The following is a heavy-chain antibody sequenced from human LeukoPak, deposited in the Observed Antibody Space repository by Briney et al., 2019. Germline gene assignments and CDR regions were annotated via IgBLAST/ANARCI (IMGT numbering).Heavy chain of an antibody. V-gene: IGHV3-21*04. Sequence: GGSLRLSCAASGFTFSSYSMNWVRQAPGKGLEWVSSISSSSSYIYYADSVKGRFTISRDNAKNSLYLQMNSLRAEDTAVYYCARAATPYYYDSSGYYRGFDIWGQGTMVTVSS. J-gene: IGHJ3*02. CDR2: ISSSSSYI. D-gene: IGHD3-22*01. CDR3: ARAATPYYYDSSGYYRGFDI. CDR1: GFTFSSYS.